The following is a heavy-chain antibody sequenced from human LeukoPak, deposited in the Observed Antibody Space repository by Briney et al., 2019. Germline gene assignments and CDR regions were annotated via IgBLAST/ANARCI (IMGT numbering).Heavy chain of an antibody. V-gene: IGHV3-74*01. CDR1: GFTFSGFW. CDR3: ARADY. Sequence: GGSLRLSCAASGFTFSGFWMHWVRQAPGKGLVWVSCISFDGSDATYADSVKGRFTISRDNAKNTLHLQMDSLTVEDTAVYYCARADYWGQGTLVTVSS. J-gene: IGHJ4*02. CDR2: ISFDGSDA.